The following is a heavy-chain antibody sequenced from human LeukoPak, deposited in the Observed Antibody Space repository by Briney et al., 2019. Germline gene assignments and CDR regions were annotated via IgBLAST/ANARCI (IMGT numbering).Heavy chain of an antibody. CDR2: ITSDSSFI. CDR3: GRAVTYCCGCRCYFRLPSAY. CDR1: GFTFSSYS. J-gene: IGHJ4*02. D-gene: IGHD2-15*01. V-gene: IGHV3-21*04. Sequence: GGSLRLSCAASGFTFSSYSMNWVRQAPGKGLEWVSSITSDSSFIFYADSVKGRFTISRDNAKNSLYLQMNTLRAEDTAVYYCGRAVTYCCGCRCYFRLPSAYWGQGTLVTVSS.